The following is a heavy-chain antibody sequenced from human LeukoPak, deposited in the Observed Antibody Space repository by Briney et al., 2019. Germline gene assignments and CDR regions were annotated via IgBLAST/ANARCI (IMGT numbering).Heavy chain of an antibody. Sequence: PGGSLRLSCVGSGFTFGNYAMNWVRQAPGKGLEWVAAISGRGGDTFYADSVKGRFTLSRDNSKNTMFLQMNSLRAEDTALYYCAKEARDILTHYYWGSQFDYWGQGTLVIVSS. V-gene: IGHV3-23*01. CDR3: AKEARDILTHYYWGSQFDY. CDR1: GFTFGNYA. D-gene: IGHD3-9*01. CDR2: ISGRGGDT. J-gene: IGHJ4*02.